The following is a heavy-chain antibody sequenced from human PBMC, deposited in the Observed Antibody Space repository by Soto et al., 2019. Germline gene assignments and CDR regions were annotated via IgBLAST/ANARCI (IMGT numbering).Heavy chain of an antibody. V-gene: IGHV3-21*01. CDR3: ARDGYSSSSREDY. Sequence: GGSLRLSCAASGFTFSSYSMNWVRQAPGKGLEWVSSISSSSSYIYYADSVKGRSTISRDNTKNSLYLQMNSLRAEDTAAYYCARDGYSSSSREDYWGQGTTVTVSS. CDR1: GFTFSSYS. D-gene: IGHD6-6*01. J-gene: IGHJ4*03. CDR2: ISSSSSYI.